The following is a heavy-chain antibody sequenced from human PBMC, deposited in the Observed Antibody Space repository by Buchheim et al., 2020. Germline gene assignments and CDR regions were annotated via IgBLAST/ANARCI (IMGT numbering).Heavy chain of an antibody. J-gene: IGHJ4*02. D-gene: IGHD3-22*01. CDR3: ARCLPYYDYSSGYLSGNPFGY. CDR1: GCSISSGGYS. V-gene: IGHV4-30-2*01. Sequence: QLQLQESGSGLVKPSQTLSLTCAVSGCSISSGGYSWCWIRQPPGKGLEWTGYIYHSGRNYYNTSLKSRTTTSVDRSKNQISQKLSSVTAADTAVYYCARCLPYYDYSSGYLSGNPFGYWGQGTL. CDR2: IYHSGRN.